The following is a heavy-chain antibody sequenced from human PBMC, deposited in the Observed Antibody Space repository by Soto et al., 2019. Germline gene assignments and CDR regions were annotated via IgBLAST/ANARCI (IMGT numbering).Heavy chain of an antibody. D-gene: IGHD1-26*01. J-gene: IGHJ4*02. V-gene: IGHV1-3*01. CDR2: IIAGNGNT. CDR1: GGTFSSYA. CDR3: ARGESEVGDY. Sequence: ASVKVSCKASGGTFSSYAISWVRQAPGQRLEWMGGIIAGNGNTKYSQKFQGRVTITRDTSASTAYMELSSLRSEDTAVYYCARGESEVGDYWGQGTLVTVSS.